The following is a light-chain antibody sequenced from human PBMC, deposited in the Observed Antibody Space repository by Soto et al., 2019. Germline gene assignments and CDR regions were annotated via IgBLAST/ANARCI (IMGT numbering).Light chain of an antibody. V-gene: IGKV3-15*01. J-gene: IGKJ2*01. CDR1: QSISTN. CDR3: QQYGSWPYT. CDR2: GAS. Sequence: ETVMTQSPATLSVSPGERVTLSCRASQSISTNSAWYQQRPGQAPRLLMYGASTRATGIPARFNGSGSGTEFTLTISSLQSEDFAVYYCQQYGSWPYTFGQGTKLEIK.